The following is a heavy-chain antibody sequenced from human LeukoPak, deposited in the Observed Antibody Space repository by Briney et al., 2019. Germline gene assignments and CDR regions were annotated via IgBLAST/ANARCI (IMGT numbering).Heavy chain of an antibody. Sequence: PGTSLRLSCEASGFTFSSYGMHWLRQAPGKGLEWVAVTSYDGSTNLYADSVKGRFTISRDNSKNTLYLQMNSLRAEDTAVYYCAKDQIAAAGIWGQGTLVTVSS. CDR3: AKDQIAAAGI. CDR2: TSYDGSTN. D-gene: IGHD6-13*01. CDR1: GFTFSSYG. V-gene: IGHV3-30*18. J-gene: IGHJ4*02.